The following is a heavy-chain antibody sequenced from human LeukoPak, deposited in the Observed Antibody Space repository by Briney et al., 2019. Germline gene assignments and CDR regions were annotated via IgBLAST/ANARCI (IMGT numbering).Heavy chain of an antibody. CDR3: ARNSGLADC. V-gene: IGHV1-8*01. CDR2: MNPKSGNT. CDR1: GYSFMDYD. D-gene: IGHD5-12*01. Sequence: ASVKVSCKASGYSFMDYDINWVRQATGQGLEWMGWMNPKSGNTGYAEKFQGRVAMTRDTSVGTAYMELSSLRSEDTAVYYCARNSGLADCWGQGTLVTVSS. J-gene: IGHJ4*02.